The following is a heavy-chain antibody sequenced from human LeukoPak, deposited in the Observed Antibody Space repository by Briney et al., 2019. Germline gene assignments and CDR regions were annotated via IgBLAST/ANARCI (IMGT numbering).Heavy chain of an antibody. D-gene: IGHD2-2*01. J-gene: IGHJ6*03. V-gene: IGHV4-34*01. CDR2: INHSGST. Sequence: SETLSLTCAVYGGSFSAYYWSWIRQPPGKGLEWIGEINHSGSTNYNPSLKSRVTISVDTSKNQFSLKVSSVTAADTAVYYCARGDCSSTICYSPMDVWGKGTTVTVSS. CDR1: GGSFSAYY. CDR3: ARGDCSSTICYSPMDV.